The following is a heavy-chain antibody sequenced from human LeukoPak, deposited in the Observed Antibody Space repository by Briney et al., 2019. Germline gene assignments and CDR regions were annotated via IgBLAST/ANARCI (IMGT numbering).Heavy chain of an antibody. CDR3: ATAGAFYFEN. J-gene: IGHJ4*02. CDR2: INGDGTTI. V-gene: IGHV3-74*01. Sequence: PGGSLRLSCAASGFTFSSSWVHLVRQAAGQGLVWVSRINGDGTTINYADSVKGRFTISRDNAKNTLYLQMNSLRPEDTAVYYCATAGAFYFENWGQGTLVTVSS. CDR1: GFTFSSSW. D-gene: IGHD1-1*01.